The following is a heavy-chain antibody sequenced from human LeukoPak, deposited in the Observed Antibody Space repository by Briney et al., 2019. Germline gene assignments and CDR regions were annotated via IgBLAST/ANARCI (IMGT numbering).Heavy chain of an antibody. D-gene: IGHD1-26*01. CDR1: GGSISSYY. V-gene: IGHV4-59*01. J-gene: IGHJ3*02. CDR2: IYNSGST. CDR3: ARDSGGPHSGFEI. Sequence: SDTLSLTCTVSGGSISSYYWSWIRQPPGKGLEWIGYIYNSGSTNYNPSLKSRVTISVDTSKNQYSLKMSSVTAADTAVYYCARDSGGPHSGFEIWGQGTMVTASS.